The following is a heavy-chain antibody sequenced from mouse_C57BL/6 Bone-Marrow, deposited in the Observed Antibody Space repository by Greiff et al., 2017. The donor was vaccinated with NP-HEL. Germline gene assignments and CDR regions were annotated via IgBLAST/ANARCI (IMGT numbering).Heavy chain of an antibody. CDR3: TLNYYGSSLAWFAY. Sequence: EVQLQQSGAELVRPGASVKLSCTASGFNIKDDYMHWVKQRPEQGLEWIGWIDPANGDTEYASKFQGKATITADTSSNTAYLQLSSLTSEDTAVYYCTLNYYGSSLAWFAYWGQGTLVTVSA. CDR2: IDPANGDT. D-gene: IGHD1-1*01. J-gene: IGHJ3*01. V-gene: IGHV14-4*01. CDR1: GFNIKDDY.